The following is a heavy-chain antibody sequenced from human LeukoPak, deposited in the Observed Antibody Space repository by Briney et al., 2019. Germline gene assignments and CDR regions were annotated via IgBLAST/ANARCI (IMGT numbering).Heavy chain of an antibody. D-gene: IGHD3-22*01. V-gene: IGHV3-64D*09. Sequence: GGSLRLSCAATGFTFSSYAMHWVRQAPGKGLEYVSTISSNGGTTYYADSVKGRFTISRDNSKNTLYLQMSSLRAEDTAVYYCVKGHDSSGYYLSYFDYWGQGALVTVSS. CDR1: GFTFSSYA. CDR2: ISSNGGTT. J-gene: IGHJ4*02. CDR3: VKGHDSSGYYLSYFDY.